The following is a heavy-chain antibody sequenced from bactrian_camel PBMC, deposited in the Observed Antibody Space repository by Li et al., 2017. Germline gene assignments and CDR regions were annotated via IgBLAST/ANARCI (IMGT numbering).Heavy chain of an antibody. CDR2: LDWRVIT. J-gene: IGHJ4*01. V-gene: IGHV3S55*01. CDR1: GRNYVKWC. CDR3: VSRDNTDYARY. Sequence: QVQLVESGGDLVQAGGSLRLSCAASGRNYVKWCMGWFRQVPGKEREGLATLDWRVITAYADSVKGRFTISKDNDKNILYLQMDSLKPEDTAVYYCVSRDNTDYARYWAQGTQVTVSS. D-gene: IGHD4*01.